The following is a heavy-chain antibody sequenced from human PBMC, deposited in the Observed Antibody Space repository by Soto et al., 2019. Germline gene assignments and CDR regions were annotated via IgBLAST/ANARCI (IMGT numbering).Heavy chain of an antibody. D-gene: IGHD3-16*01. CDR3: AKERYGQLFLEDYGMDV. V-gene: IGHV3-30*18. Sequence: SLSLSCAASGFPFSSYGIHWVRPAPGKGLDWVALISSDGTNEYYADSVKGRFTISRDNFKNTLYLQMNSLRADDTAVYYCAKERYGQLFLEDYGMDVWGQGTAVTVSS. CDR2: ISSDGTNE. CDR1: GFPFSSYG. J-gene: IGHJ6*02.